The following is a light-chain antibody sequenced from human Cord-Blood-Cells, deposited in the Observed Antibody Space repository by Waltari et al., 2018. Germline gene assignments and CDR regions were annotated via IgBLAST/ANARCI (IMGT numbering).Light chain of an antibody. CDR3: SSYTSSSTWV. CDR2: DVS. CDR1: SSDVGGSYY. Sequence: QSALTQPASVSGSPGQSITIYCTGTSSDVGGSYYLSWYQQHPGKAPKLMIYDVSNRPSGVSNRFSGSKSGNTASLTISGLQAEDEADYYCSSYTSSSTWVFGGGTKLTVL. V-gene: IGLV2-14*01. J-gene: IGLJ3*02.